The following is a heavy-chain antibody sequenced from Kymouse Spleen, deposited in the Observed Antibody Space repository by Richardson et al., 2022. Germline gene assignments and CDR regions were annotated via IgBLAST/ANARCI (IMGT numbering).Heavy chain of an antibody. J-gene: IGHJ4*02. D-gene: IGHD3-10*01. V-gene: IGHV4-34*01. CDR3: AGEGITMVRGVFDY. CDR1: GGSFSGYY. CDR2: INHSGST. Sequence: QVQLQQWGAGLLKPSETLSLTCAVYGGSFSGYYWSWIRQPPGKGLEWIGEINHSGSTNYNPSLKSRVTISVDTSKNQFSLKLSSVTAADTAVYYCAGEGITMVRGVFDYWGQGTLVTVSS.